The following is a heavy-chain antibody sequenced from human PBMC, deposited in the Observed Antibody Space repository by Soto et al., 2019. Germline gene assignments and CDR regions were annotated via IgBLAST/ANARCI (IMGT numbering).Heavy chain of an antibody. Sequence: QVQVVESGGGVVQPGWSLRLSCAASGFTFSNYAMHWVRQAPGKGLEWVAVIWYDGSNKYYADSVKGRFTISRDNSKNTLYLQMNSLRAEDTAVYYCARSKVGAGDYYYYYGMDVWGQGTTVTVSS. J-gene: IGHJ6*02. V-gene: IGHV3-33*08. CDR2: IWYDGSNK. CDR3: ARSKVGAGDYYYYYGMDV. CDR1: GFTFSNYA. D-gene: IGHD1-26*01.